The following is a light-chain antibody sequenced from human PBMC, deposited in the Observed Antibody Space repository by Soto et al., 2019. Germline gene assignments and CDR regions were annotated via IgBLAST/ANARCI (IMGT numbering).Light chain of an antibody. CDR3: QQYDKWPET. J-gene: IGKJ1*01. CDR1: QSVSTN. V-gene: IGKV3D-15*01. Sequence: EVVMTQSPATVSVSPGERATLSCRASQSVSTNLAWYQQKPGQAPRLLIYGASGRATAIPARFSGSGSGTEFTLTISRLQSEDCAIYYCQQYDKWPETFGQGNKVEIK. CDR2: GAS.